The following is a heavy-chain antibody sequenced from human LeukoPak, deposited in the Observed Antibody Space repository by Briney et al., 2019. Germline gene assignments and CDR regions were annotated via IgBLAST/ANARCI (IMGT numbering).Heavy chain of an antibody. J-gene: IGHJ4*02. D-gene: IGHD5-18*01. V-gene: IGHV3-30-3*01. CDR2: ISYDGSNK. Sequence: GGSLRLSCAASGFTFSSYAMHWVRQAPGKGLEWVAVISYDGSNKYYAAPVKGRFTISRDDSKNTLYLQMNSLTTEDTAVYFCAHRDTTMVRVDYWGQGTLVTVSS. CDR3: AHRDTTMVRVDY. CDR1: GFTFSSYA.